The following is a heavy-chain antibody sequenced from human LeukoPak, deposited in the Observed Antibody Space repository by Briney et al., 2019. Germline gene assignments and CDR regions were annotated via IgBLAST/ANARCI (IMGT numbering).Heavy chain of an antibody. CDR1: GASISSSRDY. V-gene: IGHV4-39*07. Sequence: SETLSLTCTVSGASISSSRDYWGWIRQPPGRRLEWIGSIFYSGNTFYNPSLKSRVTISVDTSKNQFSLKLSSVTAADTAVYYCARDSGTTGEVKFDPWGQGTLVTVSS. J-gene: IGHJ5*02. CDR3: ARDSGTTGEVKFDP. D-gene: IGHD3-10*01. CDR2: IFYSGNT.